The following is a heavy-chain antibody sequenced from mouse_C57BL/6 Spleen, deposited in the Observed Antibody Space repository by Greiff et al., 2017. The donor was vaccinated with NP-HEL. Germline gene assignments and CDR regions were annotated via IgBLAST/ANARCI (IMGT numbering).Heavy chain of an antibody. J-gene: IGHJ4*01. CDR2: IDPSDSYT. D-gene: IGHD2-2*01. V-gene: IGHV1-50*01. Sequence: VQLQQPGAELVKPGASVKLSCKASGYTFTSYWMQWVKQRPGQGLEWIGEIDPSDSYTNYNQKFKGKATLTVDTSSSTAYMQLSSLTSEDSAVYYCAREWLRRNAMDYWGQGTSVTVSS. CDR3: AREWLRRNAMDY. CDR1: GYTFTSYW.